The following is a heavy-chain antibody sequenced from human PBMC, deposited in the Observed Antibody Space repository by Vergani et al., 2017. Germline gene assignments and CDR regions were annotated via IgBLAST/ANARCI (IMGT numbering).Heavy chain of an antibody. CDR1: GCMFNYFG. CDR3: AKVHSSSLYWFDP. Sequence: QVQLVESGGGVVQPGGSLRLSCAASGCMFNYFGMHWVRQAPGKGLEWVAFIRHDGSNKYYADSVKGRFTISRDNAKNTLHLQMNSLRAEDTAIYYCAKVHSSSLYWFDPWGPGTLVTVSS. V-gene: IGHV3-30*02. CDR2: IRHDGSNK. D-gene: IGHD6-13*01. J-gene: IGHJ5*02.